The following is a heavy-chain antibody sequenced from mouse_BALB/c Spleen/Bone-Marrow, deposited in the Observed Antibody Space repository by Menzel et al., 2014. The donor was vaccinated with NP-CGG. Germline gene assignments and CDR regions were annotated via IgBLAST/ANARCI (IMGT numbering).Heavy chain of an antibody. V-gene: IGHV1-61*01. CDR2: IHPYDSET. Sequence: QVQLQQPGAELVRPGASVKLSCKASGYTFTSYWMHWIKQRPGQGLEWIGTIHPYDSETHYNQKFKDKATLTVDKSSSTAYMQLGSLTSEDSAVYYYAREGDYGSRNYFDYWGQGTTLTASS. J-gene: IGHJ2*01. CDR3: AREGDYGSRNYFDY. CDR1: GYTFTSYW. D-gene: IGHD1-1*01.